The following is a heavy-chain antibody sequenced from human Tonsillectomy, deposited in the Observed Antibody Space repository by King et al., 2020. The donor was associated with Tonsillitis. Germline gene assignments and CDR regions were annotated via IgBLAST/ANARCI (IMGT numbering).Heavy chain of an antibody. CDR1: SGSISNLHW. Sequence: VQLQESGPGVVKPPGTLSLTCTVSSGSISNLHWWNWVRQPPGKGLEWIGEVYVSGSTNYNPSLESRVSISADKSKKQISLKLTSVTAADTAVYWCARRSPGSGWYFDLWGRGALVTVSS. V-gene: IGHV4-4*01. J-gene: IGHJ2*01. D-gene: IGHD1-14*01. CDR3: ARRSPGSGWYFDL. CDR2: VYVSGST.